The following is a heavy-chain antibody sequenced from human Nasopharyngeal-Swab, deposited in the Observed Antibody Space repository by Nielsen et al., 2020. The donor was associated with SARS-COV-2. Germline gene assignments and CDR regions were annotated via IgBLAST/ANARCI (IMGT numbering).Heavy chain of an antibody. CDR3: ARERRGGYHDTFDI. J-gene: IGHJ3*02. V-gene: IGHV1-18*01. CDR2: ISPYNGNT. CDR1: GYTFTSYG. Sequence: ASVKVSCKASGYTFTSYGISWVRQAPGQGLEWMGWISPYNGNTNYAQKFQGRVTMTTDTPSNTVYMELRSLRSDDTAVFYCARERRGGYHDTFDIWGQGTVVTVSS. D-gene: IGHD2-15*01.